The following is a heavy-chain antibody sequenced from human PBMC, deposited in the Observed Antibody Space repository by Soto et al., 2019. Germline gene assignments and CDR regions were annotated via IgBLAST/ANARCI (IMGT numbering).Heavy chain of an antibody. CDR3: ASHYDGSGSYYYVGWLDL. Sequence: SETLSLTCTVSGGSISSSSYYWGWIRHPPGKGLEWIGSIYYSGSTYYNPSLKSRVTISVDTSKNQFSLKLSSVTAADTAVYYCASHYDGSGSYYYVGWLDLWGQGTLVTVYS. CDR2: IYYSGST. J-gene: IGHJ5*02. D-gene: IGHD3-10*01. CDR1: GGSISSSSYY. V-gene: IGHV4-39*01.